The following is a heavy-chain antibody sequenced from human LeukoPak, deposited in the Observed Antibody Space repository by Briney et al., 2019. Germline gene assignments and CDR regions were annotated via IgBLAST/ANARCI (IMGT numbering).Heavy chain of an antibody. Sequence: SETLSLTCTVSGGSISTYYWSWIRQPAGKGLEWIGHISTSGSTNYNPSLKSRVAMSVDTSKNQFSLRLRSVTAADTAVYYCAREVITMVRGVITFTGFDYWGQGTLVTVSS. J-gene: IGHJ4*02. D-gene: IGHD3-10*01. CDR3: AREVITMVRGVITFTGFDY. CDR2: ISTSGST. CDR1: GGSISTYY. V-gene: IGHV4-4*07.